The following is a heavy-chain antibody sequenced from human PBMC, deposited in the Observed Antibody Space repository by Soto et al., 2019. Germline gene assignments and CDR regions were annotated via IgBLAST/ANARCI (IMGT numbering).Heavy chain of an antibody. CDR2: IDWDDDK. V-gene: IGHV2-70*11. D-gene: IGHD6-19*01. J-gene: IGHJ4*02. CDR1: GFSLSTSGMC. Sequence: SGPTLVNPTQTLTLTCSFSGFSLSTSGMCVSWIRQPPGKALEWLARIDWDDDKYYSTSLETRLTISKDTSKNQVVLTMTNMDPVDTATYYCARIRDSSGPIDYWGQGTLVTVSS. CDR3: ARIRDSSGPIDY.